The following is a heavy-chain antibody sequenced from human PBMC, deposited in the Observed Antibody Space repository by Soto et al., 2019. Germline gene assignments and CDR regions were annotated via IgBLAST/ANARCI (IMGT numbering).Heavy chain of an antibody. J-gene: IGHJ4*02. CDR3: ARTDVVGFCPY. CDR1: GDSISNGHY. V-gene: IGHV4-38-2*01. Sequence: SETLSLTCAVSGDSISNGHYWAWIRRPPGTGLEWIGSIYHTGTTYYHPSLKSRVTISVDTSKNQFYLKLSYVTAADSAVYYCARTDVVGFCPYFGQGTLVTVS. D-gene: IGHD3-10*02. CDR2: IYHTGTT.